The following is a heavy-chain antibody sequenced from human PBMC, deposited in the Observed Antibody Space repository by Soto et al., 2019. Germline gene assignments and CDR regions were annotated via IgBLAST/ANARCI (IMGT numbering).Heavy chain of an antibody. CDR1: GFTFSNYW. J-gene: IGHJ4*02. Sequence: EVQLVESGGGLVQPGGSLRLSCAASGFTFSNYWMSWVRQAPGKGLEWVANIKQDGSQNYYVDSVKGRFTTSRDNTKISFYLQMNSLRAEDTAVYYCARDHINGWKFVYWCRGNLVSVSS. V-gene: IGHV3-7*01. D-gene: IGHD6-19*01. CDR3: ARDHINGWKFVY. CDR2: IKQDGSQN.